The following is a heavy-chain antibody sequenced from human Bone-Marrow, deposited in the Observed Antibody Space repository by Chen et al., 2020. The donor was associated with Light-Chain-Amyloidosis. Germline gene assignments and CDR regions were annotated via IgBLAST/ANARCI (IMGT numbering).Heavy chain of an antibody. CDR1: GYTFPNYW. CDR2: IYPDESDA. J-gene: IGHJ4*02. V-gene: IGHV5-51*01. CDR3: ARRRDGYNFDY. D-gene: IGHD5-12*01. Sequence: EVQLEQSGPEVIKPGESLKISCKGSGYTFPNYWIGWVRQMPGKGLEWMGVIYPDESDARYSPSFEGQVTISADKSITTAYLQWRSLKASDTAMYYCARRRDGYNFDYWGQGTLVTVSS.